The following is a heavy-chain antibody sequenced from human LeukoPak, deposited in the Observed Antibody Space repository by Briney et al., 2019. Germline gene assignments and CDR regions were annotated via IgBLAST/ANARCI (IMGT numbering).Heavy chain of an antibody. CDR3: AREVFSGAARAFDI. D-gene: IGHD1-26*01. J-gene: IGHJ3*02. CDR1: GFTFSSYT. Sequence: GGSLRLSCAASGFTFSSYTMNWVRQAPGKGLECVSYISSSGSTIYYADSVKGRFTISRDNAKNSLYLQMNSLRDEDTAVYYCAREVFSGAARAFDIWGQGTMVTVSS. V-gene: IGHV3-48*02. CDR2: ISSSGSTI.